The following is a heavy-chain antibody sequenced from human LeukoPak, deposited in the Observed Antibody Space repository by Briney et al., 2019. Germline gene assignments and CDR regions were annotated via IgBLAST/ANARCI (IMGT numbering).Heavy chain of an antibody. CDR2: INPNSGGT. Sequence: ASVKVSCKASGYTFTSYDINWVRQAPGQGLEWMGWINPNSGGTNYAQKFQGRVTMTRDTSISTAYMELSRLRSDDTAVYYCARVGCSSTSCHRWFDPWGQGTLVTVSS. V-gene: IGHV1-2*02. CDR1: GYTFTSYD. D-gene: IGHD2-2*01. CDR3: ARVGCSSTSCHRWFDP. J-gene: IGHJ5*02.